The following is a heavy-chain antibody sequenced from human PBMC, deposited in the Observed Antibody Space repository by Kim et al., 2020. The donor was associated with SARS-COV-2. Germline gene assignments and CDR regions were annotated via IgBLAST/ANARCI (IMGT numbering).Heavy chain of an antibody. CDR2: INPNSGGT. V-gene: IGHV1-2*06. D-gene: IGHD3-10*01. CDR1: GYTFTGYY. CDR3: AREGSDYGSRSYLYYYGMDV. Sequence: ASVKVSCKASGYTFTGYYMHWVRQAPGQGLEWMGRINPNSGGTNYAQKFQGRVTMTRDTSISTAYMELSRLRSDDTAVYYCAREGSDYGSRSYLYYYGMDVWGQGTTVTVSS. J-gene: IGHJ6*02.